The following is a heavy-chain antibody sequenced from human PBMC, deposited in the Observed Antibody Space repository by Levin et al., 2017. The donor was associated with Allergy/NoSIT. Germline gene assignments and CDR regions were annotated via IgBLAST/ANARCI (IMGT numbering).Heavy chain of an antibody. CDR2: ISGSGGST. CDR3: AKDLEYTFSSFYYYYGMDV. CDR1: GFTFSSYA. Sequence: QSGGSLRLSCAASGFTFSSYAMSWVRQAPGKGLEWVSAISGSGGSTYYADSVKGRFTISRDNSKNTLYLQMNSLRAEDTAVYYCAKDLEYTFSSFYYYYGMDVWGQGTTVTVSS. J-gene: IGHJ6*02. V-gene: IGHV3-23*01. D-gene: IGHD2/OR15-2a*01.